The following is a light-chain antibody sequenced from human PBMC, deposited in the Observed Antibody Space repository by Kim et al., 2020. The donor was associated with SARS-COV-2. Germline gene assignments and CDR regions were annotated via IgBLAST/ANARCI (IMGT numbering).Light chain of an antibody. V-gene: IGKV3-11*01. CDR3: QQRSNWPPIT. Sequence: ETVLTQSPATLSLSPGDRATLSFRASESVSSYLAWYQQKPGQAPRLLIYDASNRATGIPARFSGSGSGTDFTLTISSLEPEDFAVYYCQQRSNWPPITFGQGTRLEIK. CDR1: ESVSSY. J-gene: IGKJ5*01. CDR2: DAS.